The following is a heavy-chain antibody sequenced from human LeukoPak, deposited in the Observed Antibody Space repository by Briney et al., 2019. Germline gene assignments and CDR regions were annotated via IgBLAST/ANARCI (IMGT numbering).Heavy chain of an antibody. D-gene: IGHD5-18*01. J-gene: IGHJ5*02. CDR1: GGSFSSSSYS. CDR2: IYHSGST. V-gene: IGHV4-39*07. CDR3: ARAEDTAMVSVWFDP. Sequence: PSETLSLTCTVSGGSFSSSSYSWAWIRQPPGKGLEWIGSIYHSGSTYYNPSLKSRVTISVDTSKNQFSLKLSSVTAADMAVYYCARAEDTAMVSVWFDPWGQGTLVTVSS.